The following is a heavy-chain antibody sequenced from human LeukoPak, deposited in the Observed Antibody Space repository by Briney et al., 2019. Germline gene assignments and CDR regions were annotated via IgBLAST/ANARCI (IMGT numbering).Heavy chain of an antibody. CDR1: GFTFSNAW. Sequence: PGGSLRLSCAASGFTFSNAWMSWVRQAPGKGLEWVGRIKKKTDGGTTDYAAPVKGRFTISRDDSKNTLYLLMNSLRTEDTAVYYCTTEVLGGATDGTFDIWGQGTMVTVSS. CDR2: IKKKTDGGTT. CDR3: TTEVLGGATDGTFDI. D-gene: IGHD1-26*01. V-gene: IGHV3-15*01. J-gene: IGHJ3*02.